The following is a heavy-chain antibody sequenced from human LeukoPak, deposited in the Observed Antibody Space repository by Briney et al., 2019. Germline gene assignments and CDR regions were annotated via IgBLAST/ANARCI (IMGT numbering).Heavy chain of an antibody. CDR2: IIPIFGTA. V-gene: IGHV1-69*13. CDR1: GGTFSSYA. CDR3: ARDRAALILPNWFDP. J-gene: IGHJ5*02. Sequence: SVKVSCKASGGTFSSYAISWVRQTPGQGLEWMGGIIPIFGTANYAQKFQGRVTITADESTSTAYMELSSLRSEDTAVYYCARDRAALILPNWFDPWGQGTLVTVSS.